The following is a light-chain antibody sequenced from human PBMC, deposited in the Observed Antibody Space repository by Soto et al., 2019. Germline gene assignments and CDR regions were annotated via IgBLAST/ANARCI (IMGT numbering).Light chain of an antibody. J-gene: IGLJ1*01. CDR2: SNN. Sequence: QAVVTQPPSASGTPGQRVTISCSGSNSNIGSNTVNWYRQLTGTAPKLLIYSNNQRPSGVPDRFSGSRSGTSASLAISGLQSEDEADYYCAAWDDSLNGYVFGTGTKLTVL. CDR3: AAWDDSLNGYV. CDR1: NSNIGSNT. V-gene: IGLV1-44*01.